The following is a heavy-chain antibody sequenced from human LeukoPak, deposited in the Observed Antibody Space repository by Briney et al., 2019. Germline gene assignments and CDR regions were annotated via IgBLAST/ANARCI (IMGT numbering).Heavy chain of an antibody. J-gene: IGHJ6*03. CDR2: INPNSGGT. Sequence: ASVKVFCKASGYTFKGYYMRWVRQAPGQGLEWMGRINPNSGGTNYAQKFQGRVTMTRDTSISTAYTELSRLRSDDTAVYYCARGARYCTNGVCSLYYYYMDVWGKGTTVTVSS. CDR1: GYTFKGYY. CDR3: ARGARYCTNGVCSLYYYYMDV. D-gene: IGHD2-8*01. V-gene: IGHV1-2*06.